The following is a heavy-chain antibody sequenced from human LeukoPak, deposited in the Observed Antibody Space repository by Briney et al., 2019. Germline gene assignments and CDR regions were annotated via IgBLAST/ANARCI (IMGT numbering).Heavy chain of an antibody. CDR3: ITVLRGYDWDDYFDY. Sequence: GGSLRLSCAASGFTFSNAWMSWVRQAPGKGLEWVGRIKSKTDGGTTDYAAPVKGRFTISRDDSKNTLYLQMNSLKTEDTAVYYCITVLRGYDWDDYFDYWGQGTLVTVSS. CDR1: GFTFSNAW. CDR2: IKSKTDGGTT. V-gene: IGHV3-15*01. D-gene: IGHD5-12*01. J-gene: IGHJ4*02.